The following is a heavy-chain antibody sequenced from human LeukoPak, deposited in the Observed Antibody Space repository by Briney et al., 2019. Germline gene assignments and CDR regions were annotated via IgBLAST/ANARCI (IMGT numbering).Heavy chain of an antibody. D-gene: IGHD7-27*01. CDR1: GFTVSSNY. V-gene: IGHV3-15*01. J-gene: IGHJ6*02. Sequence: GGSLRLSCAASGFTVSSNYMSWVRQAPGKGLEWVGRIKSKTDGGTTDYAAPVKGRFTISRDDSKNTLYLQMNSLKTEDTAVYYCTTLSGGYYYYYGMDVWGQGTTVTVSS. CDR2: IKSKTDGGTT. CDR3: TTLSGGYYYYYGMDV.